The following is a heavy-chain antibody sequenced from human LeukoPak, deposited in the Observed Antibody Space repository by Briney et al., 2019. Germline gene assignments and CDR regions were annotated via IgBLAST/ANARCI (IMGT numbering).Heavy chain of an antibody. D-gene: IGHD3-16*01. V-gene: IGHV4-4*07. J-gene: IGHJ3*02. Sequence: PSETLSLTCTFSGGSISGYYWSWIRQPAGKGLEWVGRIYSTGTTSYNPSLKSRVTMSVDTSKNQLSLNLSSVSAADTAVYYCARGGPNWGAFDIWGQGTMVTVS. CDR2: IYSTGTT. CDR1: GGSISGYY. CDR3: ARGGPNWGAFDI.